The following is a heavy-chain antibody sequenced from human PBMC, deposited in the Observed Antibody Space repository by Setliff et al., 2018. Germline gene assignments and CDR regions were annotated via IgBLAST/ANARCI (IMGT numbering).Heavy chain of an antibody. D-gene: IGHD2-15*01. CDR1: GYTIDSGYF. V-gene: IGHV4-38-2*02. CDR2: IFISGGIT. CDR3: ARLGSAGFLGDY. J-gene: IGHJ4*02. Sequence: SETLSFTCTVSGYTIDSGYFWGWIRQPPGKGLEWIGNIFISGGITHYSPSLRSRVTIVVDTSKNQFSLKLTSVTAADTAVYYCARLGSAGFLGDYWGQGTLVTVSS.